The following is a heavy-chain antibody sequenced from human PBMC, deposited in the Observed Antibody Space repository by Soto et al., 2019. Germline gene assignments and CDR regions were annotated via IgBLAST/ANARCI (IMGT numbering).Heavy chain of an antibody. CDR2: VCYRGSR. J-gene: IGHJ4*02. CDR1: SDSISNYY. V-gene: IGHV4-59*08. D-gene: IGHD5-12*01. CDR3: AGHPIGYSGYDSEY. Sequence: SLALSLTCAFSSDSISNYYLSLILQHPGKVLELIGYVCYRGSRNYNPSLKSRVTISVDTSKNQFSLKLSSVTAADTAVFYCAGHPIGYSGYDSEYWGQGTLVTVSS.